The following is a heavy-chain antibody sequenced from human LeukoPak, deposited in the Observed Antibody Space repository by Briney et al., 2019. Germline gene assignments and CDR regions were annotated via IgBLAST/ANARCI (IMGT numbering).Heavy chain of an antibody. CDR1: GFAFSSYA. D-gene: IGHD3-3*01. Sequence: PGSSLRLSCAASGFAFSSYAMSWVRQAPGKGREWVAAISGSGGSTYYVDSVKGRFTISRDNSKNTLYLQMNSLRAEDTAVYYCAKDLVAYDFWSGYTPYFDYWGQGTLVSVSS. CDR2: ISGSGGST. V-gene: IGHV3-23*01. J-gene: IGHJ4*02. CDR3: AKDLVAYDFWSGYTPYFDY.